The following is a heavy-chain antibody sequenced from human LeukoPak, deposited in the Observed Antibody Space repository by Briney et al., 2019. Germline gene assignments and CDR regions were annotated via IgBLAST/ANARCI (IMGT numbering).Heavy chain of an antibody. Sequence: PGGSLRLSGAASGFTFSSYALSWVRQAPGKGLEWVSAISGSGGSTYYADSVKGRFTISRDNSKNTLYLQMNGLRAEDTAVYYCAKAPYYRGAFDIWGQGTMVTVSS. CDR3: AKAPYYRGAFDI. D-gene: IGHD1-14*01. CDR1: GFTFSSYA. CDR2: ISGSGGST. J-gene: IGHJ3*02. V-gene: IGHV3-23*01.